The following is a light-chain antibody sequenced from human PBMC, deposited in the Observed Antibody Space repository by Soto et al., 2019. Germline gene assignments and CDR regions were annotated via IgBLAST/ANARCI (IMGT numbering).Light chain of an antibody. Sequence: EIVLTQSPGTLSLSPGEKATLSCRASQSVSSTYLAWYQQKPGQAPRLLIYGASSRATGIPARFSGSGSGTDFTLTISSLEPEDFAVYYCQQYGGSPRYTFGQGTKLEIK. CDR3: QQYGGSPRYT. V-gene: IGKV3-20*01. CDR2: GAS. J-gene: IGKJ2*01. CDR1: QSVSSTY.